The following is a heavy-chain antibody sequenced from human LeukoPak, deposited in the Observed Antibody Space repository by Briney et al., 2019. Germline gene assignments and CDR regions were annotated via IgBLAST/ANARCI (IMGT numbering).Heavy chain of an antibody. D-gene: IGHD3-22*01. CDR1: GFTFCSYA. J-gene: IGHJ3*02. Sequence: GESLMLSWAASGFTFCSYAMSWVRQAPGKGLEWVSAISGSGGSTYYADSVKGRFTISRDNSKNTLYLQMNSLRAEDTAVHYCAKTTMIAAFDIWGQGTMVTVSS. CDR2: ISGSGGST. CDR3: AKTTMIAAFDI. V-gene: IGHV3-23*01.